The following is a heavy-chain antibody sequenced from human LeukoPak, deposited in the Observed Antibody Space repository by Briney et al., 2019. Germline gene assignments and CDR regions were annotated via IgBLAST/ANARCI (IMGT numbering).Heavy chain of an antibody. CDR1: GGSISSGGYY. V-gene: IGHV4-31*03. CDR2: IYYSGST. Sequence: PSETLSLTCTVSGGSISSGGYYWSWIRQHPGKGLEWIGYIYYSGSTYYNPSLKSRVTISVDTSKNQFSLKLSSVTAADTAVYYCARDRVGIAAAGRDRYFDLWGRGTLVTVSS. J-gene: IGHJ2*01. CDR3: ARDRVGIAAAGRDRYFDL. D-gene: IGHD6-13*01.